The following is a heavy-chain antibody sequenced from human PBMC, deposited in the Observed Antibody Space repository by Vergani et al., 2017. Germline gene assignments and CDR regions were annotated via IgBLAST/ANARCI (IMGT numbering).Heavy chain of an antibody. Sequence: QVQLLESGPGLLKPSETLSLTCPVSGYSVTSGYYWGWIRQPPGRWLEWIGSIYHTGSAYYNPSLKSRVTVSVDTSMNQVSLKLNSVTAAYTAVYYCVRTVALWFGETKDGGWFDPWGQGTLVTVTS. CDR3: VRTVALWFGETKDGGWFDP. CDR1: GYSVTSGYY. CDR2: IYHTGSA. V-gene: IGHV4-38-2*01. D-gene: IGHD3-10*01. J-gene: IGHJ5*02.